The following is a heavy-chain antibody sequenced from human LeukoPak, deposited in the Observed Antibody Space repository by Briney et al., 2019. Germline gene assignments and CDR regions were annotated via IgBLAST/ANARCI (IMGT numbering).Heavy chain of an antibody. CDR3: AKDDYDFWSGYDY. V-gene: IGHV3-23*01. CDR2: ITPNADRT. D-gene: IGHD3-3*01. J-gene: IGHJ4*02. Sequence: GGSLRLSCAASGFTFGSYGMSWVRQAPGKGLEWVSFITPNADRTSYADSVKGRFTISRDNSKNTLYLQMNSLRAEDTAVYYCAKDDYDFWSGYDYWGQGTLVTVSA. CDR1: GFTFGSYG.